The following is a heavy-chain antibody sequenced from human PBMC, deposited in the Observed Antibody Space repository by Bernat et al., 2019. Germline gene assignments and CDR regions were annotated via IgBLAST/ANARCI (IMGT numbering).Heavy chain of an antibody. CDR3: ARHVHASSWYFGWFDP. CDR2: INHSGST. V-gene: IGHV4-34*01. CDR1: GGSFSGYY. Sequence: QVQLQQWGAGLLKPSETLSLTCAVYGGSFSGYYWSWIRQPPGKGLEWIGEINHSGSTNYTPSLKSRVTISVDTSKNQFSLKLSSVTAADTAVYYCARHVHASSWYFGWFDPWGQGTLVTVSS. J-gene: IGHJ5*02. D-gene: IGHD6-13*01.